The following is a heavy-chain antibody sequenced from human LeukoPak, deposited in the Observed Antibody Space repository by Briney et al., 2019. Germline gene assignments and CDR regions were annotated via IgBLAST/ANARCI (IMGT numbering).Heavy chain of an antibody. D-gene: IGHD3-22*01. V-gene: IGHV1-2*02. Sequence: ASVKVTCKASGYTFTGYYIHWVRQAPGQGLEWMGWINPNSGGTNYAQKFQGRVTMTRDTSISTAYMELSRLRSDDTAVYYCAILTHYYYDSSGYSFDYWGQGTLVTVSS. J-gene: IGHJ4*02. CDR2: INPNSGGT. CDR1: GYTFTGYY. CDR3: AILTHYYYDSSGYSFDY.